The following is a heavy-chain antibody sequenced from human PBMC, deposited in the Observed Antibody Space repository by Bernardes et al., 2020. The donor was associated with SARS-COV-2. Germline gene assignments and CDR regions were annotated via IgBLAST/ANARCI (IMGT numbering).Heavy chain of an antibody. CDR3: AISLLRRAWERPYGMDV. J-gene: IGHJ6*02. CDR2: INPNSGGT. CDR1: GYTFTGYY. V-gene: IGHV1-2*04. D-gene: IGHD1-26*01. Sequence: ASVKVSCKASGYTFTGYYMHWVRQAPGQGLEWMGWINPNSGGTNYAQKFQGWVTMTRDTSISTAYMELSRLRSDDTAVYYCAISLLRRAWERPYGMDVWGQGTTVTVSS.